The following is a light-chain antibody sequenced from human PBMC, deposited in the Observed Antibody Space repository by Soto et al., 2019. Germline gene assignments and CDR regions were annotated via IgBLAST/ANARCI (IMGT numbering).Light chain of an antibody. CDR3: QSYDSSLSVV. J-gene: IGLJ2*01. CDR1: FSNIGSNS. CDR2: GNS. Sequence: QSVLTQPPSASGTPGQRVTISCSGSFSNIGSNSVNWYQQLPGTAPKLLIYGNSNRPSGVPDRFSGSKSGTSASLAITGLQAEDEADYYCQSYDSSLSVVFGGGTKLTVL. V-gene: IGLV1-40*01.